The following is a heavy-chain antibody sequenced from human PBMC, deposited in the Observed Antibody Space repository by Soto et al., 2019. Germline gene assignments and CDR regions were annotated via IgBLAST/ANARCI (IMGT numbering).Heavy chain of an antibody. CDR2: INHSGST. D-gene: IGHD6-6*01. CDR3: ARDIAARPNPYYYYYGMDV. V-gene: IGHV4-34*01. Sequence: SETLSLTCAVYGGSFSGYYWSWIRQPPGKGLEWIGEINHSGSTNYNPSLKSRVTISVDTSKNQFSLKLSSVTAADTAVYYCARDIAARPNPYYYYYGMDVWGQGTTVPVSS. CDR1: GGSFSGYY. J-gene: IGHJ6*02.